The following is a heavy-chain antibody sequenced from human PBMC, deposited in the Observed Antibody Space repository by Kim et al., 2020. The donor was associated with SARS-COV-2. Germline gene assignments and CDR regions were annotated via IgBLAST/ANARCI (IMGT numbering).Heavy chain of an antibody. CDR2: MNPNSGNT. CDR3: ARGIRNYYGSGSDNWFDP. Sequence: ASVKVSCKASGYTFTSYDINWVRQATGQGLEWMGWMNPNSGNTGYAQKFQGRVTMTRNTSISTAYMELSSLRSEDTAVYYCARGIRNYYGSGSDNWFDPWGQGTLVTVSS. V-gene: IGHV1-8*01. J-gene: IGHJ5*02. D-gene: IGHD3-10*01. CDR1: GYTFTSYD.